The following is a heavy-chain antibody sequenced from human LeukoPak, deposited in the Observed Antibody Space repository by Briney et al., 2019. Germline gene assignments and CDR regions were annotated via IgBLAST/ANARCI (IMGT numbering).Heavy chain of an antibody. CDR1: GGSISSYY. Sequence: SETLSLTCTVSGGSISSYYWGWIRQPPGKGLEWIGIIYYSGSTYYNPSLKSRITISVDTSKNQLSLKLSSVTAADTAVYYCARRIDARFFDYWGQGTLVTVSS. V-gene: IGHV4-39*01. J-gene: IGHJ4*02. CDR3: ARRIDARFFDY. CDR2: IYYSGST. D-gene: IGHD2-8*01.